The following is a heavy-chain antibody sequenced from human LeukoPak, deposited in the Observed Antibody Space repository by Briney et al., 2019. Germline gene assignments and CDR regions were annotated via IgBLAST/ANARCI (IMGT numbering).Heavy chain of an antibody. CDR3: ANLPIRGSGSYCTDY. V-gene: IGHV3-30*02. D-gene: IGHD3-10*01. CDR2: IRYDGSDK. J-gene: IGHJ4*02. Sequence: HPGGSLRLSCAASGFTFSSYGMHWVRQAPGKGLEWVAFIRYDGSDKYYADSVKGRFTISRDNSKNTLYLQMNSLRAEDTAAYYCANLPIRGSGSYCTDYWGQGTLVTVSS. CDR1: GFTFSSYG.